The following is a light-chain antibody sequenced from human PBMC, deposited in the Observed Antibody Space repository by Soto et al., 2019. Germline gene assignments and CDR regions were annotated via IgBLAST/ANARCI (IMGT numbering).Light chain of an antibody. CDR1: QTISTY. V-gene: IGKV1-39*01. CDR2: SIS. CDR3: QQTYNLPPT. Sequence: DIQLTQSPSSLSASVGDRVSITCRPSQTISTYLNWSHHRPGQAPKLLIYSISNLQSGVPSRFSGGGAGTEFTLTISSLQPEDFGSYSCQQTYNLPPTFGGGTRVQIK. J-gene: IGKJ4*01.